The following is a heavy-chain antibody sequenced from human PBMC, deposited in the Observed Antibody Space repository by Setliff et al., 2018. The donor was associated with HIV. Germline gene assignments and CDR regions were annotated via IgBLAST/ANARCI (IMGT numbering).Heavy chain of an antibody. V-gene: IGHV4-38-2*02. CDR2: IYYGGHT. J-gene: IGHJ4*02. CDR1: GYSLDSGYY. Sequence: NPSETLSLTCTVSGYSLDSGYYWAWIRQPPGKGPEWIGSIYYGGHTYHNPSLKSRVTLSLDTSVNKFSLHLTSVTATDAAVYYCASHQDYGDNYYFDYWGQGALVTVSS. CDR3: ASHQDYGDNYYFDY. D-gene: IGHD4-17*01.